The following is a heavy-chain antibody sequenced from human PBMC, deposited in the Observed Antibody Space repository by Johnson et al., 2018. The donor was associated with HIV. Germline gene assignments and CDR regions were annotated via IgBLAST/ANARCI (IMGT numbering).Heavy chain of an antibody. CDR3: AREARVLWRLRLGELSFLPNLHAFDI. D-gene: IGHD3-16*02. J-gene: IGHJ3*02. CDR2: ISYDGSNK. CDR1: GFTFSSYA. V-gene: IGHV3-30-3*01. Sequence: QVQLVESGGGVVQPGRSLRLSCAASGFTFSSYAMHWVRQAPGKGLEWVAVISYDGSNKYYADSVKGRFTISRDNSKNTLYLQMNSLRAEDTAGYYCAREARVLWRLRLGELSFLPNLHAFDIWGQGTMVTVSS.